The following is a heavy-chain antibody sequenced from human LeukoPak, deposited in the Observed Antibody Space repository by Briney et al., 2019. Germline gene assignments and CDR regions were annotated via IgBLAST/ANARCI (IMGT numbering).Heavy chain of an antibody. CDR3: GRRSAYFFES. J-gene: IGHJ4*02. V-gene: IGHV3-23*01. CDR1: GFTFSNYA. CDR2: ISGSGGIT. Sequence: GGSLRLSCAASGFTFSNYAMSWVRQAPGKGLEWVSFISGSGGITYYADSVKGRFTISRDNSKNTLYLQMDSLKAEDTAVYYCGRRSAYFFESWGQGTLVTVS. D-gene: IGHD2-21*01.